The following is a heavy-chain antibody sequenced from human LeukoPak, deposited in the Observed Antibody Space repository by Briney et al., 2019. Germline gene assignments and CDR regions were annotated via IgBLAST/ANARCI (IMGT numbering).Heavy chain of an antibody. D-gene: IGHD3-22*01. CDR1: GYSFTSYW. Sequence: GESLKISCKGSGYSFTSYWIGWVRQMPGKGLEWMGIIYPGDSDTRYSPSFQGQVTISADKSISTAYLQWSSLKASDTAMYYCASLGDYDSSGYYSDFDYWGQGTLVTVSS. J-gene: IGHJ4*02. V-gene: IGHV5-51*01. CDR2: IYPGDSDT. CDR3: ASLGDYDSSGYYSDFDY.